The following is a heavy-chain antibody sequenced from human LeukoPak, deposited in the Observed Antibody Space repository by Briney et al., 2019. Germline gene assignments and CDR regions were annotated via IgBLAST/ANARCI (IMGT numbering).Heavy chain of an antibody. J-gene: IGHJ4*02. CDR1: GGSISSYY. CDR3: ASSSIAAAGTLYYFDY. D-gene: IGHD6-13*01. V-gene: IGHV4-59*08. Sequence: PSETLSLTCTVSGGSISSYYWSWIRQPPGKGLEWIGYIYYSGSTNYNPSLKSRVTISVDTSKNQFSPKLSSVTAADTAVYYCASSSIAAAGTLYYFDYWGQGTLVTVSS. CDR2: IYYSGST.